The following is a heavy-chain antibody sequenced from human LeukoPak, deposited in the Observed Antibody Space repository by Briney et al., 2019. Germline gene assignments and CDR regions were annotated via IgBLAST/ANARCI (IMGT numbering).Heavy chain of an antibody. CDR1: GGSISNGGYY. J-gene: IGHJ4*02. Sequence: SETLSLTCTVSGGSISNGGYYWSWIRQHPGKGLEWIGYIYYSGSTYYNPSLKSRVTISVDTSKNQFSLKLSSVTAADTAVYYCARASGVGEQQLVLGYWGQGTLVTVSS. V-gene: IGHV4-31*03. D-gene: IGHD6-13*01. CDR2: IYYSGST. CDR3: ARASGVGEQQLVLGY.